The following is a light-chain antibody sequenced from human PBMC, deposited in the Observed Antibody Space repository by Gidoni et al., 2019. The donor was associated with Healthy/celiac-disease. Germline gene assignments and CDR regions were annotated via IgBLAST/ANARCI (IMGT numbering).Light chain of an antibody. V-gene: IGKV3-20*01. CDR2: GAS. CDR1: QSVSSSY. Sequence: VLPQSPGTLSLSPGERATLPCRASQSVSSSYLAWYQQKPGQAPRLLIYGASSRATGIPDRFSGSGSGTDFTLTISRLEPEDFAVYYCQQYGSSPPWTFGQGTKVEIK. J-gene: IGKJ1*01. CDR3: QQYGSSPPWT.